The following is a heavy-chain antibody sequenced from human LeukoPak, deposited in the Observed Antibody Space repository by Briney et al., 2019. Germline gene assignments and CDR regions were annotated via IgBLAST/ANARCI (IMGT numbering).Heavy chain of an antibody. CDR2: ISYDGSKK. J-gene: IGHJ4*02. D-gene: IGHD3-22*01. CDR3: SRGLYYDTTAYYPY. V-gene: IGHV3-30*03. Sequence: GGSLRLSCAASGLIFSGYSMNWVRQAPGKGLEWVAAISYDGSKKFYADSVKGRFSMSRDNPKNTLYLQMNSLRPEDTAAYYCSRGLYYDTTAYYPYWGQGTLVTVSS. CDR1: GLIFSGYS.